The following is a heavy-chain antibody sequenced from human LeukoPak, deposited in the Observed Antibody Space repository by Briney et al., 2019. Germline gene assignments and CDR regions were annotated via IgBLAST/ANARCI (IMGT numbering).Heavy chain of an antibody. J-gene: IGHJ6*02. Sequence: SETLSLTCAVYGGSFSGYYWSWIRQPPGKGLEWIGEINHRGSTNYNPSLKSRVTISVDTSKNQFSLKLSSVTAADTAVYYCARQNTVVTPFTYYYYGMDVWGQGTTVTVSS. CDR3: ARQNTVVTPFTYYYYGMDV. CDR1: GGSFSGYY. D-gene: IGHD4-23*01. CDR2: INHRGST. V-gene: IGHV4-34*01.